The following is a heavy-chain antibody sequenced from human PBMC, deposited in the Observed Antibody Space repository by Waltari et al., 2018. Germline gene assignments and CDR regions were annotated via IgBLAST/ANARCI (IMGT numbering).Heavy chain of an antibody. D-gene: IGHD1-26*01. J-gene: IGHJ4*02. V-gene: IGHV7-4-1*02. CDR3: ARDRVVGATDWGY. CDR2: ISTATGNP. Sequence: QVQLVQSESELKKPGASVKIACKAFGYTFTNFAIDWLRQAPGQGLEWMGWISTATGNPTYARDFTGRFDFSLDTSVSTAYLQISSLKTEDTAVYFCARDRVVGATDWGYWGQGTLVTVSS. CDR1: GYTFTNFA.